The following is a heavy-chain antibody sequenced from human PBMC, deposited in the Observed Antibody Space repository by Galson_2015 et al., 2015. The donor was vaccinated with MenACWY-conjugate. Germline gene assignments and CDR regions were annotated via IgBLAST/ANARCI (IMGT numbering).Heavy chain of an antibody. CDR3: ARGRWGSAAAHWFAP. D-gene: IGHD2-2*01. Sequence: SLRLSCAASGFTFNNYAMNWVRQAPGKGLEWVSTISASGAGTYYADSVKGRFTISRDNSNDTLFLQMNSLRADDTAIYYCARGRWGSAAAHWFAPGGQGTLVTVSS. CDR1: GFTFNNYA. CDR2: ISASGAGT. J-gene: IGHJ5*02. V-gene: IGHV3-23*01.